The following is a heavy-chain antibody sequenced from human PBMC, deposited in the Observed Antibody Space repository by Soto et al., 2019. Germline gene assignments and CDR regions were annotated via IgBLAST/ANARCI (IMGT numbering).Heavy chain of an antibody. CDR3: TTLVKAVRLRLGELSFTRQGYYFDY. CDR2: IKSNTDGGTT. V-gene: IGHV3-15*07. D-gene: IGHD3-16*02. J-gene: IGHJ4*02. CDR1: GFTFSNAW. Sequence: PGGSLRLSCAASGFTFSNAWMNWVRQAPGKGLEWFGRIKSNTDGGTTDYAAPVKGRFTISRDDSKNTLYLQMNSLKTEDTAVYYCTTLVKAVRLRLGELSFTRQGYYFDYWGQGTLVTVSS.